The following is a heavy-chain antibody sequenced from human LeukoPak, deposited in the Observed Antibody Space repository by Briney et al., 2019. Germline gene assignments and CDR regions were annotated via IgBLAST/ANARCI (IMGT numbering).Heavy chain of an antibody. CDR3: ARDKGRGRPTPGDYHGMDV. J-gene: IGHJ6*02. D-gene: IGHD4-17*01. Sequence: GGSLRLSCAASGFTFSSYGMHWVRQAPGKGLEWVAVISYDGSNKYYADSVKGRFTISRDNSKNTLYLQMNSLRAEDTAVYYCARDKGRGRPTPGDYHGMDVWGQGTTVTVSS. V-gene: IGHV3-30*03. CDR1: GFTFSSYG. CDR2: ISYDGSNK.